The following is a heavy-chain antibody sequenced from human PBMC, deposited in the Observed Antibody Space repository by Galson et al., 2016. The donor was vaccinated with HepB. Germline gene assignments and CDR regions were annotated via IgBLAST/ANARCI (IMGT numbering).Heavy chain of an antibody. CDR1: GGSLSGYY. CDR3: ARLYHYDYIWGTYRGGFYGMDV. CDR2: ISHTGTT. J-gene: IGHJ6*02. D-gene: IGHD3-16*02. V-gene: IGHV4-34*01. Sequence: LSLTCGVSGGSLSGYYWTWIRRPPGKGLEWIGEISHTGTTNYNPSLTSRVTFSVDTSKNQFSLSLISVTAADTAVYYCARLYHYDYIWGTYRGGFYGMDVWGQGTTVTVSS.